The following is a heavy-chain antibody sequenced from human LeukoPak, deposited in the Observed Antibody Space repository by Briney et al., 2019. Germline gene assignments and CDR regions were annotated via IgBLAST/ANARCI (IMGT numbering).Heavy chain of an antibody. Sequence: GGSLRLSCAASGFTFSSYTMHWVRQAPGKGLEWVAVISYDGSNKYYAGSVKGRFTISRDNSKNTLYLQMNSLRAEDTAVYYCARGEGYDSSGYYYFDYWGQGTLVTVSS. V-gene: IGHV3-30-3*01. CDR2: ISYDGSNK. D-gene: IGHD3-22*01. CDR1: GFTFSSYT. CDR3: ARGEGYDSSGYYYFDY. J-gene: IGHJ4*02.